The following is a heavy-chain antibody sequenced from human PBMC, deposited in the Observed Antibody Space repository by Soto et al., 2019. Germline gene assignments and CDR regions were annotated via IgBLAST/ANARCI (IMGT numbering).Heavy chain of an antibody. CDR3: ERDLGSSFIVD. J-gene: IGHJ4*02. D-gene: IGHD2-2*01. CDR1: GYTFTNYG. CDR2: INTYDANI. V-gene: IGHV1-18*01. Sequence: QVQLVQSGAEVKKSGASVMVSCKAAGYTFTNYGITWVRQAPGQGLEWMGWINTYDANINHAQRVPGRDTVTADTSTNTGYMELMCLRSDETAVYYCERDLGSSFIVDWGQGDLVHVSS.